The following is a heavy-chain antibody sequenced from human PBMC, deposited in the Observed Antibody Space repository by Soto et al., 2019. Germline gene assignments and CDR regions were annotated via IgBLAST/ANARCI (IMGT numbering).Heavy chain of an antibody. D-gene: IGHD3-16*01. Sequence: SETLSLTCSFSGDSVTSHYLTWIRQSPEMGLEWIGYMHYTGFSHYNPSLKSRLTISVDRSKNQFTLQLASVTVADTAIYYCATSFGNAWDTYWGKGNQVTVSS. CDR1: GDSVTSHY. J-gene: IGHJ4*02. CDR2: MHYTGFS. CDR3: ATSFGNAWDTY. V-gene: IGHV4-59*02.